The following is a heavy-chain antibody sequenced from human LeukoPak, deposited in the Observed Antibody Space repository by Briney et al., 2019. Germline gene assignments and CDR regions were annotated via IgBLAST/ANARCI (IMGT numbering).Heavy chain of an antibody. CDR1: GGSFSGYY. V-gene: IGHV4-34*01. D-gene: IGHD2-21*01. J-gene: IGHJ3*02. CDR3: ARGGYWGHGRAFDI. CDR2: INHSGST. Sequence: SETLSLTCAVYGGSFSGYYWSWIRQPPGKGLEWIGEINHSGSTNYNPPLKSRVTISLDTSKNQVSLRLTSVTAADTAVYYCARGGYWGHGRAFDIWGQGTMVVVSS.